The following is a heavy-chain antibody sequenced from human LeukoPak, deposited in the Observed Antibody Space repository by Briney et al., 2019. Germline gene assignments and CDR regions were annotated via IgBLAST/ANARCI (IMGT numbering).Heavy chain of an antibody. J-gene: IGHJ4*02. V-gene: IGHV3-23*01. CDR2: ISGSDGNT. CDR1: GFTFSSYS. CDR3: AKDQTETTVTIDY. D-gene: IGHD4-17*01. Sequence: GGSLRLSCEASGFTFSSYSMTWVRQAPGKGLEWVSVISGSDGNTYYADSVKGRFTISRDNSKNTLYLQLSSLRAEDTAVYYCAKDQTETTVTIDYWGQGTLVTVSS.